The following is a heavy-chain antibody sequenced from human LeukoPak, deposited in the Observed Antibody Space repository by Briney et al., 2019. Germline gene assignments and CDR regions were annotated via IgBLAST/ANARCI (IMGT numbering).Heavy chain of an antibody. J-gene: IGHJ4*02. D-gene: IGHD4-23*01. Sequence: GGSLRLSCAASGFSFRSHGMNWVRQAPGKGLEWVSGISPRGDITYYKDSVRGRFTISRDNFKNTVSLQLNSLRGEDTALYYCTKDLRYYYADNLSEMDDHDYWGQGTLVTVSS. CDR2: ISPRGDIT. CDR3: TKDLRYYYADNLSEMDDHDY. V-gene: IGHV3-23*01. CDR1: GFSFRSHG.